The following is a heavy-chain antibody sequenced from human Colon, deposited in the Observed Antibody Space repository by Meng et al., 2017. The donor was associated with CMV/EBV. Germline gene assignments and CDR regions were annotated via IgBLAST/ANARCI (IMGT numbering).Heavy chain of an antibody. V-gene: IGHV3-66*02. CDR3: ARDVGD. CDR2: IYSGGSM. J-gene: IGHJ4*02. CDR1: GFTVSNNY. D-gene: IGHD3-10*02. Sequence: GESLKISCAASGFTVSNNYMSLVRQAPGKGLEWVSLIYSGGSMYYADSVKGRFTISRDNSKNSLYLQMNSLRAEDTAVYYCARDVGDWSQGTLVTVSS.